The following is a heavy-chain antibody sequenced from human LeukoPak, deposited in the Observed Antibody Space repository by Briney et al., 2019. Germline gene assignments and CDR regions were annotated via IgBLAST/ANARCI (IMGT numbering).Heavy chain of an antibody. CDR2: ISSSSSYI. D-gene: IGHD3-22*01. J-gene: IGHJ4*02. Sequence: PGGSLRLSCAASGFTFSSYSMNWVRQAPGKGLEWVSSISSSSSYIYYADSVKGRFTISRDNAKSSLYLQMNSLRAEDTAVYYCARIDSSHYYDSSGYHGSFDYWGQGTLVTVSS. V-gene: IGHV3-21*01. CDR3: ARIDSSHYYDSSGYHGSFDY. CDR1: GFTFSSYS.